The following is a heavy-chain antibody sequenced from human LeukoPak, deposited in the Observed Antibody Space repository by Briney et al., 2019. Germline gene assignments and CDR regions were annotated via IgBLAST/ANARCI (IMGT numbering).Heavy chain of an antibody. V-gene: IGHV4-4*07. D-gene: IGHD1-14*01. CDR3: AREVLSPDDY. Sequence: SETLSLTCAVYGGSFSGYYWSWIRQPAGKGLEWIGRIYTSGSTNYNPSLKSRVTMSVDTSKNQFSLKLSSVTAADTAVYYCAREVLSPDDYWGQGTLVTVSS. J-gene: IGHJ4*02. CDR1: GGSFSGYY. CDR2: IYTSGST.